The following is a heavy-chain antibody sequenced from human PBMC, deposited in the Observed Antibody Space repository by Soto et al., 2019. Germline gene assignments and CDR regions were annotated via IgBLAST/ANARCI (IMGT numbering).Heavy chain of an antibody. D-gene: IGHD3-10*01. V-gene: IGHV3-11*03. Sequence: GGSLRLSCAASGFPFSDYYMSWIRQAPGKGLEWVSSISSSSSDTNYAQSVKGRFTISRDNAKNSLHLQMNSLRAEDTAVYYCARRHPTSYYNYWGQGTLVTVS. CDR2: ISSSSSDT. J-gene: IGHJ4*02. CDR1: GFPFSDYY. CDR3: ARRHPTSYYNY.